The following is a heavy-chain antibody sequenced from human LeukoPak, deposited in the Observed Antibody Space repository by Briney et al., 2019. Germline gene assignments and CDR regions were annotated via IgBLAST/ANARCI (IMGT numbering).Heavy chain of an antibody. V-gene: IGHV3-53*01. Sequence: GSLRLSCAASGFTVSSNYMSWVRQAPGKGLEWVSVIYSGGSTYYADSVKGRFTISRDNSKNTLYLQMNSLRAEDTAVYYCARKHRITIFGVVKDWFDPWGQGTLVTVSS. CDR3: ARKHRITIFGVVKDWFDP. CDR2: IYSGGST. CDR1: GFTVSSNY. D-gene: IGHD3-3*01. J-gene: IGHJ5*02.